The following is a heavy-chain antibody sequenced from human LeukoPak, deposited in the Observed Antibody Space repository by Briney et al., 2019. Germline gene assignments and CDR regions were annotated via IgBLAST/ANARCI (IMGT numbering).Heavy chain of an antibody. D-gene: IGHD2-15*01. V-gene: IGHV1-2*02. CDR2: INPNSGGT. CDR3: ARVRGRCSGGSCYNHYFDY. Sequence: ASVKVSCKASGYTFTGYYMHWVRQAPGQGLEWMGWINPNSGGTNYAQEFQGRVTMTRDTSISTAYMELSRLRSDDTAVYYCARVRGRCSGGSCYNHYFDYWGQGTLVTVSS. J-gene: IGHJ4*02. CDR1: GYTFTGYY.